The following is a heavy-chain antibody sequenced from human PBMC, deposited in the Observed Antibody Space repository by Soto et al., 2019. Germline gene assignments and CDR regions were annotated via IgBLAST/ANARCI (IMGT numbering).Heavy chain of an antibody. J-gene: IGHJ4*02. Sequence: EVQLVESGGGLVQPGGSLRLSCAASGFTFSSYSMNWVRQAPGKGLEWVSYISSSSSTIYYADSVKGRFTISRDNAKNSLYLQMNSLRAEDTAVYYCARDSLPPTPYCSSTSCYLPGIAEYWGQGTLVTVSS. D-gene: IGHD2-2*01. V-gene: IGHV3-48*01. CDR2: ISSSSSTI. CDR3: ARDSLPPTPYCSSTSCYLPGIAEY. CDR1: GFTFSSYS.